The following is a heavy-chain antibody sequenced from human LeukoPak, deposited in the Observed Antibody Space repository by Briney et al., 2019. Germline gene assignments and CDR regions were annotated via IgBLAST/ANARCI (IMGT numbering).Heavy chain of an antibody. CDR1: GGSFSGYY. D-gene: IGHD3-10*01. Sequence: PSETLSLTCAVYGGSFSGYYWSWIRQPPGKGLEWIGEINHSGSTNYNPSLKSRVTISVDTSKNQFSPKLSSVTAADTAVYYCARGLMVRGTLRYYYYMDVWGKGTTVTISS. CDR2: INHSGST. CDR3: ARGLMVRGTLRYYYYMDV. V-gene: IGHV4-34*01. J-gene: IGHJ6*03.